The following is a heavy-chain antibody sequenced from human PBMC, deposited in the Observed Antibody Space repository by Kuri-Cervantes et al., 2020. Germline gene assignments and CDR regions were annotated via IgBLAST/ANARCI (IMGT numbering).Heavy chain of an antibody. Sequence: ASVKVSCKGSGYTFTGYYMHWVRQAPGQGLAWMGWINPNSGATSYAQKFQGRVTMNRDTSISTAYMELSRLRSDDSSISYCVRSLLYYYDTSASYWGQGTPVTVSS. D-gene: IGHD3-22*01. CDR3: VRSLLYYYDTSASY. J-gene: IGHJ4*02. V-gene: IGHV1-2*02. CDR1: GYTFTGYY. CDR2: INPNSGAT.